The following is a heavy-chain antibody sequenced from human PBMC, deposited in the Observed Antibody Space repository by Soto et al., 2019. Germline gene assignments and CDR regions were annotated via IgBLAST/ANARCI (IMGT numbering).Heavy chain of an antibody. CDR3: ASGIQLWLRRINNGYSG. J-gene: IGHJ4*02. D-gene: IGHD5-18*01. CDR1: GGTFSTYA. Sequence: QVQLVQSGAEVKKPESSVKVSCKAPGGTFSTYAISWVRQAPGQGLEWMGGIIPMFGTANYAQRFQDRVTITADESTNTVYMELSSLRSEDTAVYFCASGIQLWLRRINNGYSGWGQGTPVTVSS. V-gene: IGHV1-69*12. CDR2: IIPMFGTA.